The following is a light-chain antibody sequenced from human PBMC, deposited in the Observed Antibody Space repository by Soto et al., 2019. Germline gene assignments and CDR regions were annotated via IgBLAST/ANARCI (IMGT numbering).Light chain of an antibody. CDR3: QQSYSTPWT. CDR2: GAS. CDR1: QSISDT. V-gene: IGKV3-15*01. Sequence: EIVMTQSPATLSVSPGGRATLSCRASQSISDTLAWYQQKPGQAPRLLIYGASRRATGFPARFSGSGSGTDFTLTISSLQSEDFATYYCQQSYSTPWTFGQGTKVEIK. J-gene: IGKJ1*01.